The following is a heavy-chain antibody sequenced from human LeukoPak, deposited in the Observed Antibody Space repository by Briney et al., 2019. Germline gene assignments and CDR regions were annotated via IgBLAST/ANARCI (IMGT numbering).Heavy chain of an antibody. CDR2: IYYSGTT. V-gene: IGHV4-59*08. CDR1: GGSISNYY. CDR3: ARHGGYSSPYLH. Sequence: SETLSLTCTVSGGSISNYYWSWIRQPPGKGLECMGYIYYSGTTNYNPSLKSRVTIPVDTSKNQFSLKLSSVTAADTAVYYCARHGGYSSPYLHWGRGTLVTVSS. D-gene: IGHD6-13*01. J-gene: IGHJ1*01.